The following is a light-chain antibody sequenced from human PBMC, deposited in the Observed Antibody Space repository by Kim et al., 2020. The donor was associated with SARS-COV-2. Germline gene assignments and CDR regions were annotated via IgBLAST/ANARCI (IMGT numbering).Light chain of an antibody. CDR1: SVRSYY. CDR3: NSRDSSGNHVV. Sequence: ALGQTVRITGTSDSVRSYYANWYQQKQGEDPVHVIYGKNNRPSGVPDRFSGSSTGNTASLTITGAQAEDEADYYCNSRDSSGNHVVFGGGTQLTVL. CDR2: GKN. V-gene: IGLV3-19*01. J-gene: IGLJ2*01.